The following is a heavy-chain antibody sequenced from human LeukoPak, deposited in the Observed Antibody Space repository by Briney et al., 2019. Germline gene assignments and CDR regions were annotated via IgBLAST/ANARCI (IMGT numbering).Heavy chain of an antibody. V-gene: IGHV4-61*01. J-gene: IGHJ4*02. D-gene: IGHD3-10*01. CDR2: IYYSGST. CDR1: GGSVSSSSYY. CDR3: ARGSYYRDYFDY. Sequence: SETLSLTCTVSGGSVSSSSYYWSWIRQPPGKGLGCIGYIYYSGSTNYNPSLKSRVTISVDTSKNQFSLKLSSVTAADTAVYYCARGSYYRDYFDYWGQGTLVTVSS.